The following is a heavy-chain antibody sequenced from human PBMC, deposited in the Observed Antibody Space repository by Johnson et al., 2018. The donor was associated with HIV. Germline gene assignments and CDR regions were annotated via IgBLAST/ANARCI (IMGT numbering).Heavy chain of an antibody. CDR3: ARCRDGYTLLSAFDI. D-gene: IGHD5-24*01. V-gene: IGHV3-64*01. Sequence: EVQLLESGGGVVQPGRSLRLSCASSGFTFSTYAMHWVRQAHGKGLEYVSGISSDGGSTYYANSVKGRFTISRDNSKNTLYLQMGSLRAEDMAVYYCARCRDGYTLLSAFDIWGQGTMVTVSS. J-gene: IGHJ3*02. CDR2: ISSDGGST. CDR1: GFTFSTYA.